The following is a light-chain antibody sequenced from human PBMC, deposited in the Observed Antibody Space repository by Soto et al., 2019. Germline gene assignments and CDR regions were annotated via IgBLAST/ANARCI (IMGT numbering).Light chain of an antibody. CDR2: EVY. Sequence: QSALTQPPSASGSPGQSVTISCTGTSSDIGGYNFVSWYQQHPGKAPRLIIYEVYKRPSGVPNRFSGSKSGYTASLTVSGLHAEDEAYYYCSSNGGSNLPFAFGGGTNLTVL. J-gene: IGLJ1*01. CDR1: SSDIGGYNF. V-gene: IGLV2-8*01. CDR3: SSNGGSNLPFA.